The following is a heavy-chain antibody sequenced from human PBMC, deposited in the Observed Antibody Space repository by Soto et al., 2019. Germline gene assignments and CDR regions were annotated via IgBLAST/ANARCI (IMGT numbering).Heavy chain of an antibody. CDR3: ARDFYPLAYYFDP. V-gene: IGHV1-18*04. CDR2: VSGSNVNT. J-gene: IGHJ4*02. CDR1: GYTFLNHG. Sequence: VQLVQSEAEVKKPGASVKVSCEASGYTFLNHGISWVRQAPGQGLEWMGWVSGSNVNTKYAQKFQGRVTMTTETTTSTAHMELLNLRSDDTAVYFCARDFYPLAYYFDPCDQGTLVTVSS.